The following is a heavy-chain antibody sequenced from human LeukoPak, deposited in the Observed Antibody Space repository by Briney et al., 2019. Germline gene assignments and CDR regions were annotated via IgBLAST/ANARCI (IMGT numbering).Heavy chain of an antibody. V-gene: IGHV3-23*01. D-gene: IGHD6-13*01. Sequence: GGSLRLSCAASGFTFSSYAMSWVRQAPGKGLEWVSGISGSGDSTYYADSVKGRFTISRDNSKNTLYLQMNSLRAEDTAVYYCAKYRGSSSPHYYFDSWGQGTQVTVSS. J-gene: IGHJ4*02. CDR3: AKYRGSSSPHYYFDS. CDR2: ISGSGDST. CDR1: GFTFSSYA.